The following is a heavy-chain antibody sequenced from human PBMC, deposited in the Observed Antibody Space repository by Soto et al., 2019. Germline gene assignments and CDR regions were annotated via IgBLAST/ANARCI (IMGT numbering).Heavy chain of an antibody. J-gene: IGHJ4*02. D-gene: IGHD3-9*01. CDR2: ISYDGSNK. Sequence: QVQLVESGGGVVQPGRSLRLSCAASGFTFSSYAMHWVRQAPGKGLEWVAVISYDGSNKYYADSVKGRFTISRDNSKNTLYLQMNSLRAEDTAVYYCARGVILTGYYVPLRGIIDYWGQGTLVTVSS. V-gene: IGHV3-30-3*01. CDR3: ARGVILTGYYVPLRGIIDY. CDR1: GFTFSSYA.